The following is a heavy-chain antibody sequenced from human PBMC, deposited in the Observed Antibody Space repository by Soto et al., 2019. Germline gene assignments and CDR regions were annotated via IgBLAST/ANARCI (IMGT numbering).Heavy chain of an antibody. J-gene: IGHJ6*02. CDR3: ARGRGVAGTRDYYYYYGMDG. CDR1: GGTFSSYA. V-gene: IGHV1-69*01. D-gene: IGHD6-19*01. Sequence: QVPLVQSGAEVKKPGSSVKVSCKASGGTFSSYAISWVRQAPGQGLEWMGGIIPIFGTANYAQKFQGRVTITADESTSTAYMELSSLRSEDTAVYYCARGRGVAGTRDYYYYYGMDGWGQGTTVTVSS. CDR2: IIPIFGTA.